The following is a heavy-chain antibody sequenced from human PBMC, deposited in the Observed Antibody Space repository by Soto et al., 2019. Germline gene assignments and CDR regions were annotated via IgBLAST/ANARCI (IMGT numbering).Heavy chain of an antibody. CDR2: IYSGGST. J-gene: IGHJ4*02. Sequence: EVQLVESGGGLIQPGGSLRLSCAASGFTVSSNYMSWVRQAPGKGLEWVSVIYSGGSTYYADSVKGRFTISRDNSKNTLYLQMNSLRAEDTAVYYCAPRQNYYDSSGYYYWGQGTLVTVSS. CDR3: APRQNYYDSSGYYY. V-gene: IGHV3-53*01. CDR1: GFTVSSNY. D-gene: IGHD3-22*01.